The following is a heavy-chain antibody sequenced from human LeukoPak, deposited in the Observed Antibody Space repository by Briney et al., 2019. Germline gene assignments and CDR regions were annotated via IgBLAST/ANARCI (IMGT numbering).Heavy chain of an antibody. V-gene: IGHV3-21*04. CDR1: GFTFSSYS. J-gene: IGHJ3*02. D-gene: IGHD5-18*01. CDR2: ISSSSSYI. CDR3: AGDDSYGYLEFGAFDI. Sequence: GGSLRPSCAASGFTFSSYSMNWVRQAPGKGLEWVSSISSSSSYIYYADSVKGRFTISRDNAKNSLYLQMNSLRAEDTAVYYCAGDDSYGYLEFGAFDIWGQGTMVTVSS.